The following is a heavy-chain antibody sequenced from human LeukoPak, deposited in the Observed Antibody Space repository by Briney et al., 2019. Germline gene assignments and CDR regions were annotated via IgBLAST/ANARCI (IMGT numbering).Heavy chain of an antibody. CDR3: AKYDRGWYSPFDY. D-gene: IGHD6-19*01. CDR2: ISSSGGNT. Sequence: GGSLRLSCAASGFTFSSYAMSWVRQAPGKGLEWVSGISSSGGNTYYADSVKGRFTISRDNSKNTLYLQMNSLRAEDTAVYYCAKYDRGWYSPFDYWGQGTLVTVSS. J-gene: IGHJ4*02. V-gene: IGHV3-23*01. CDR1: GFTFSSYA.